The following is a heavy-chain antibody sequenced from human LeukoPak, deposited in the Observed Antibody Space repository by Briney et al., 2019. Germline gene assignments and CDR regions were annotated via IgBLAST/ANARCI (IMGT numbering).Heavy chain of an antibody. CDR3: ASTDY. V-gene: IGHV3-30-3*01. CDR1: GFTFSSYA. Sequence: GGSLRLSCAASGFTFSSYAMSWVRQAPGKGLEWVAVISNDANKRYYGDSVKGRFTVSRDNSKNTLYLQMNSLRTEDAAVYYCASTDYWGQGTLVTVSS. J-gene: IGHJ4*02. CDR2: ISNDANKR.